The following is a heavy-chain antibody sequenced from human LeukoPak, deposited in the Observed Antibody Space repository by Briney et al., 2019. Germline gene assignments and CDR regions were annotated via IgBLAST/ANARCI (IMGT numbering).Heavy chain of an antibody. V-gene: IGHV3-74*01. CDR2: INSDGSST. J-gene: IGHJ3*02. D-gene: IGHD6-13*01. CDR1: GFTFSSYW. Sequence: GGSLRLSCAASGFTFSSYWMHWVRQAPGKGLVWVSRINSDGSSTSYADSVKGRFTISRDNAKNTLYLQMNSLRAEDTAVYYCASSGSSWYSRSDAFDIWGQGTMVTVSS. CDR3: ASSGSSWYSRSDAFDI.